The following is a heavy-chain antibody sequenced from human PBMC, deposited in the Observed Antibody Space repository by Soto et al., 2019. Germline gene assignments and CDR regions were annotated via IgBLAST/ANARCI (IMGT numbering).Heavy chain of an antibody. Sequence: SETLSLTCTVSGGSISSGGYYWSWVRQPPGKGLEWIGEIYHSGSTNYNPSLKSRVAISVDKSKNQFSLKLSSVTAADTAVYYCARDSYSGYDWGQGTLVTVS. V-gene: IGHV4-39*07. CDR2: IYHSGST. CDR3: ARDSYSGYD. CDR1: GGSISSGGYY. J-gene: IGHJ4*02. D-gene: IGHD5-12*01.